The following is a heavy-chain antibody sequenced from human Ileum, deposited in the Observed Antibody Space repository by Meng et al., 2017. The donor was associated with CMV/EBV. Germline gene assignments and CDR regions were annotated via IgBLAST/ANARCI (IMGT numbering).Heavy chain of an antibody. J-gene: IGHJ3*02. CDR2: ISFNGDNT. CDR3: ASSSHGLFAFDI. Sequence: GESLKISCEASGFIFNTYAMHWVRQAPGKGLHWVALISFNGDNTYYADSVKGRFTISRDNAKNTLYLQMNSLRAEDTAVYYCASSSHGLFAFDIWGQGTMVTVSS. D-gene: IGHD3-22*01. V-gene: IGHV3-30*07. CDR1: GFIFNTYA.